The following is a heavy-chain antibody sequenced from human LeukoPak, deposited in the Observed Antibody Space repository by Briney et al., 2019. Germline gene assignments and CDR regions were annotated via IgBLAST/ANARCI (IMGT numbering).Heavy chain of an antibody. D-gene: IGHD6-13*01. CDR3: AKEGYSSSWPQFYYGVDV. CDR1: GFMFRDAA. V-gene: IGHV3-23*01. J-gene: IGHJ6*02. Sequence: GGSLRLSCAASGFMFRDAAMTWVRQAPGKGLEWVSLIASSGLNTYYADSVKGRFTISRDNSKNTLYLQMNSLRAEDTAVYYCAKEGYSSSWPQFYYGVDVWGQGTTVTVSS. CDR2: IASSGLNT.